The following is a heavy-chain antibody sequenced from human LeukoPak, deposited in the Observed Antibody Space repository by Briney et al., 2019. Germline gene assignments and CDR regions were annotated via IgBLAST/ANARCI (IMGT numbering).Heavy chain of an antibody. CDR1: GFTFNDYW. CDR2: IKQDGGEK. CDR3: ARVRLANTPEFFQH. V-gene: IGHV3-7*03. D-gene: IGHD3-9*01. Sequence: GGSLRLSCAASGFTFNDYWMSWVRQAPGKGLEWVASIKQDGGEKRYVDSVKGRFTISRDNTENSLYLQMNSLGAEDTALYYCARVRLANTPEFFQHWGQGTLVTVSS. J-gene: IGHJ1*01.